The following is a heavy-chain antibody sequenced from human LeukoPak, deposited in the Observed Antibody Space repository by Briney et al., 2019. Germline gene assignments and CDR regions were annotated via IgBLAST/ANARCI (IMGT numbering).Heavy chain of an antibody. CDR2: IGTAGDT. V-gene: IGHV3-13*01. Sequence: GGSLRLSCAASGFTFSSYDMHWVRQATRKGLEWVSAIGTAGDTYYPGSVKGRFTISRENAKNSLYLQMNSLRAEDAAVYYCARDERGAFDIWGQGTMVTVSS. J-gene: IGHJ3*02. CDR1: GFTFSSYD. D-gene: IGHD1-1*01. CDR3: ARDERGAFDI.